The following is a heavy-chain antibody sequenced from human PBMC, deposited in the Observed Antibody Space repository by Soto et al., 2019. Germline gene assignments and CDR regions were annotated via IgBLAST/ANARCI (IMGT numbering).Heavy chain of an antibody. CDR2: INPSGGST. Sequence: GASVKVSCKASGYTFTSYYMHWVRQAPGQGLEWMGIINPSGGSTSYAQKFQGRVTMTRDTSTSTVYMELTNMDPVDTATYYCAPADVRSNWFDPWGQGTLVTVSS. CDR3: APADVRSNWFDP. V-gene: IGHV1-46*01. J-gene: IGHJ5*02. CDR1: GYTFTSYY. D-gene: IGHD4-17*01.